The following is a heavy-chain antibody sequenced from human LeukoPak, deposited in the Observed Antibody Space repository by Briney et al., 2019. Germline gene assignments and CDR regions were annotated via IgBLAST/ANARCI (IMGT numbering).Heavy chain of an antibody. V-gene: IGHV3-30*18. D-gene: IGHD3-22*01. Sequence: GGSLRLSCVASGFNFGTYDMHWVLQAPVKGLEWLAVLKFDGTKIHYADSVRGRFTISRDNSKNTLYLQMNSLRAEDTAVYYCAKSAQIVVVITGFDYWGQGTLATVSS. CDR2: LKFDGTKI. CDR1: GFNFGTYD. CDR3: AKSAQIVVVITGFDY. J-gene: IGHJ4*02.